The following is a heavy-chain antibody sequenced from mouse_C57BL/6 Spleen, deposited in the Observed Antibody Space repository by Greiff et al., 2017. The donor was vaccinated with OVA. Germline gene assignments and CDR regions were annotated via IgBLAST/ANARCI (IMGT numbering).Heavy chain of an antibody. Sequence: EVQLQQSGPELVKPGASVKISCKASGYTSTDYYMNWVKQSHGKSLEWIGDINPNNGGTSYNQKFKGKATLTVDKSSSTAYMELRSLTSEDSAVYYCARGIYGRNFDYWGQGTTLTVSS. CDR1: GYTSTDYY. J-gene: IGHJ2*01. V-gene: IGHV1-26*01. D-gene: IGHD1-1*01. CDR2: INPNNGGT. CDR3: ARGIYGRNFDY.